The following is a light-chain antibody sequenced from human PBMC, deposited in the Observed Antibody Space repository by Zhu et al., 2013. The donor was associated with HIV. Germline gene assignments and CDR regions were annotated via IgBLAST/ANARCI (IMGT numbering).Light chain of an antibody. CDR1: QSITSNY. V-gene: IGKV3-20*01. CDR3: QQYGTSFS. CDR2: GAS. Sequence: EIVLTQSPGTLSVSPGERATLSCRASQSITSNYLAWYQQKPGQAPRILIYGASSRATGIPDRFTGSGSGTDFTLTITRVEPEDFAVYHCQQYGTSFSFGPGTKVDIK. J-gene: IGKJ3*01.